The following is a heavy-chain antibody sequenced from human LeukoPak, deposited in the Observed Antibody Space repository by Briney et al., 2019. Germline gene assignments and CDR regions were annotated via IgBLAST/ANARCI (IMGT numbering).Heavy chain of an antibody. J-gene: IGHJ4*02. D-gene: IGHD1-1*01. CDR3: ARGIRRTTSTFDY. Sequence: ASVKVSCKASGYTFTGYYMHWARQAPGQGLEWMGWINPNSGGTNYAQKFQGRVTMTRDTSISTAYMELSGLRSDDTAVYYCARGIRRTTSTFDYWGQGTLVTVSS. V-gene: IGHV1-2*02. CDR2: INPNSGGT. CDR1: GYTFTGYY.